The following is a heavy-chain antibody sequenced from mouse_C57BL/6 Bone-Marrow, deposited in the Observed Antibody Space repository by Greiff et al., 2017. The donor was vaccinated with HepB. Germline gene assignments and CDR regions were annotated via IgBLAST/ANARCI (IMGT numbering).Heavy chain of an antibody. J-gene: IGHJ4*01. CDR3: ARDYYGSSLYYAMDY. D-gene: IGHD1-1*01. Sequence: QVQLQQPGTELVKPGASVKLSCKASGYTFTSYWMHWVKQRPGQGLEWIGNINPSNGGTNYNEKFKSKATLTVDKASSTAYMQLSRLTSEDSAVYYCARDYYGSSLYYAMDYWGQGTSVTVSS. CDR2: INPSNGGT. CDR1: GYTFTSYW. V-gene: IGHV1-53*01.